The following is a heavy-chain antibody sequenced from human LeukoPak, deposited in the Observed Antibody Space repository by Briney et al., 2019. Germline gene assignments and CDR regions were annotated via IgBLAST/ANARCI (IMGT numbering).Heavy chain of an antibody. CDR1: GFTFSGYA. CDR2: LSGSGAGT. V-gene: IGHV3-23*01. CDR3: AKMVREFYTISYYFDY. J-gene: IGHJ4*02. Sequence: GGTLRLSCVASGFTFSGYAINWVRQAPGKGLEWVSGLSGSGAGTYYADSVKGRFTISRDNSKNTLYLQMNSLRADDTAVYYCAKMVREFYTISYYFDYWGQGTLVTVSS. D-gene: IGHD2-8*01.